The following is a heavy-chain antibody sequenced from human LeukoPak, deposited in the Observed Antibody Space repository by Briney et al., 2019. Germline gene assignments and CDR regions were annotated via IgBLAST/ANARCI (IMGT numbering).Heavy chain of an antibody. CDR3: AKDPTSMVRGVTFDY. J-gene: IGHJ4*02. Sequence: SGGSLRLSCAASGFTFSGSAMHWVRQASGKGLEWVGRIRSKANSYATAYAGSVKGRFTISRDDSKNTAYLQMNSLKTEDTAVYYCAKDPTSMVRGVTFDYWGQGTLVTVSS. CDR2: IRSKANSYAT. V-gene: IGHV3-73*01. CDR1: GFTFSGSA. D-gene: IGHD3-10*01.